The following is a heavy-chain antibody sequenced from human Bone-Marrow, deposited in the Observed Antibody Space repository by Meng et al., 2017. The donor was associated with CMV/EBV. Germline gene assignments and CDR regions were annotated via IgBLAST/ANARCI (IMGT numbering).Heavy chain of an antibody. V-gene: IGHV3-66*02. J-gene: IGHJ4*02. CDR2: IYSGGST. Sequence: GESLKTSCAASGFTVSSNYMSWVRQAPGKGLEWVSVIYSGGSTYYADSVKGRFTISRDTSKNTLYLQINSLRADDTAVYYCASGVAVAGEYYFDYWGQGTLVTVSS. CDR1: GFTVSSNY. CDR3: ASGVAVAGEYYFDY. D-gene: IGHD6-19*01.